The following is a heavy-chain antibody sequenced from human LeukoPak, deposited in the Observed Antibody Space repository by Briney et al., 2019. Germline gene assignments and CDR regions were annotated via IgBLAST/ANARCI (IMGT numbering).Heavy chain of an antibody. CDR2: IRYDGSNK. CDR1: GFTFSSYG. D-gene: IGHD6-19*01. Sequence: PGGSLRLSCAASGFTFSSYGMHWVRQAPGKGLEWVAFIRYDGSNKYYADSVKGRFTISRDNSKNTLYLQMNSLRAEDTAVYYCAKDPLDPYSRGWYVIYWGQGTLVTVSS. CDR3: AKDPLDPYSRGWYVIY. J-gene: IGHJ4*02. V-gene: IGHV3-30*02.